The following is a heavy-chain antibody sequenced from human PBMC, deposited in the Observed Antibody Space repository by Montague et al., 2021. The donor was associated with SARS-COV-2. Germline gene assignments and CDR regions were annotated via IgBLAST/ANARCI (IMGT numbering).Heavy chain of an antibody. V-gene: IGHV3-23*01. CDR1: GFTFSSYA. D-gene: IGHD3-10*01. CDR2: ISGGGGST. Sequence: SLSLSCAASGFTFSSYAMSWVRQAPGKGLEWVSAISGGGGSTYYADSVKGRFTISRDNSKNTLYLQMNSLRAEDTAVYYCAKDRWFGEPTAGFDYWGQGTLVTVSS. J-gene: IGHJ4*02. CDR3: AKDRWFGEPTAGFDY.